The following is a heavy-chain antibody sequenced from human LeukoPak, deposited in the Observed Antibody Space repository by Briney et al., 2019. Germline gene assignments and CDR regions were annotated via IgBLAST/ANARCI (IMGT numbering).Heavy chain of an antibody. J-gene: IGHJ5*02. V-gene: IGHV3-74*01. D-gene: IGHD2-21*01. CDR2: INSDGSST. CDR3: ARDGVEFYNWFDP. CDR1: GFSFSNYW. Sequence: GGSLRLSCAASGFSFSNYWMHWVRQAPGKGLVWVSRINSDGSSTTYADSVKGRFTISRDNAKNTLYLQMNSMRAEDTAVYYCARDGVEFYNWFDPWGQGTLVTVSS.